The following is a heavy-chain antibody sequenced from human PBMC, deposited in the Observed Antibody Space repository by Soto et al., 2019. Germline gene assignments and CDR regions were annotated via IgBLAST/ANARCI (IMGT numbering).Heavy chain of an antibody. CDR3: ARAEVVSGDFDY. CDR2: INAGNGNT. V-gene: IGHV1-3*01. CDR1: GYTFTSYA. J-gene: IGHJ4*02. Sequence: QVQFVQSGAEVKKPGASVKVSCKASGYTFTSYAMHWVRQAPGQRLEWMGWINAGNGNTKYSQKFQGRVTITRDTSASTAYMELSSLRSEDTAVYYCARAEVVSGDFDYWGQGTLVTVSS. D-gene: IGHD3-22*01.